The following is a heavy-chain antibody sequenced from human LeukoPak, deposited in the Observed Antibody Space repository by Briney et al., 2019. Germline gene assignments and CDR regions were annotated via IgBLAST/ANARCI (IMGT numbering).Heavy chain of an antibody. J-gene: IGHJ3*02. Sequence: GGSLRLSCAASGVTLSDHHMDWVRQAPGKGLEWVGRTRNKARGYNTEYAASAKGRFTISRDDSKTLVFLQMNSLKTEDTAVYFCARDGAEGDNSAFDIWSQGTVVTVSS. CDR3: ARDGAEGDNSAFDI. CDR2: TRNKARGYNT. CDR1: GVTLSDHH. D-gene: IGHD3-22*01. V-gene: IGHV3-72*01.